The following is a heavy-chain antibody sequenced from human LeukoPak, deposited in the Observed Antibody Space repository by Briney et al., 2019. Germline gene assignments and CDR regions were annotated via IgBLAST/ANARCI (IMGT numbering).Heavy chain of an antibody. CDR2: INHSGRT. D-gene: IGHD2-21*01. CDR3: AGAAPIAPDAFDI. J-gene: IGHJ3*02. CDR1: GGSFSGYY. Sequence: SETLSLTCAVYGGSFSGYYWSWIRQPPGKGLEWIGEINHSGRTNYNPSLKSRVTISVDTSKNQFSLKLSSVTAADTAVYYCAGAAPIAPDAFDIWGQGTMVTVSS. V-gene: IGHV4-34*01.